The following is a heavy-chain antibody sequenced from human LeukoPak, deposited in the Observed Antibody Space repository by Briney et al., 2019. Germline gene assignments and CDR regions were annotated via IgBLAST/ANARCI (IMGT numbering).Heavy chain of an antibody. CDR3: ARVVYYDSSGYAY. D-gene: IGHD3-22*01. CDR1: GFTFSYYE. Sequence: PGGSLRLSCAASGFTFSYYEMNWVRQAPGKGLEWVSYISNSGATIYYADSVKGRFTISRDNAKNSLYLQMNSLRAEDTAVYYCARVVYYDSSGYAYWGQGTLVTVSS. CDR2: ISNSGATI. V-gene: IGHV3-48*03. J-gene: IGHJ4*02.